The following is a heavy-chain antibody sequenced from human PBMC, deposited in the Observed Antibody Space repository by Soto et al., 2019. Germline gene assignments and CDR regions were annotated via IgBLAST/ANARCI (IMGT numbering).Heavy chain of an antibody. J-gene: IGHJ4*02. V-gene: IGHV4-30-2*01. CDR3: ARGPQNYGDKVAPVGYFFDH. CDR2: IYHRGVT. D-gene: IGHD3-16*01. CDR1: GGFISTGGYS. Sequence: QIQESGSGLVKPSETLSLSCAVSGGFISTGGYSWSWIRQPPGKALEWIGYIYHRGVTHYSPALRGRVTLSGDKSGNQVSPNLTSVTAAATAVYFCARGPQNYGDKVAPVGYFFDHWGPGRQVTVSS.